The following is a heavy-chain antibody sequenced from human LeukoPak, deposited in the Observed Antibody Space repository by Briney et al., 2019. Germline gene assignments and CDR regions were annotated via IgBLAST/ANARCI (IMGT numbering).Heavy chain of an antibody. Sequence: GGSLRLSCAASGFTFSTYGMHWVRQAPGKGLEWVAVISFDGSNKYYADSVKGRFTISRDNSKNTLYLQMNSLRAEDTAVYYCARDRRYYDRGPDYWGQGTLVTVSS. CDR1: GFTFSTYG. V-gene: IGHV3-30*03. D-gene: IGHD3-22*01. CDR3: ARDRRYYDRGPDY. CDR2: ISFDGSNK. J-gene: IGHJ4*02.